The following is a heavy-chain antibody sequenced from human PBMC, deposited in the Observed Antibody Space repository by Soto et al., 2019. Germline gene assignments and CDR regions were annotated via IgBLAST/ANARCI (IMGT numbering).Heavy chain of an antibody. CDR2: MNEDGGTT. V-gene: IGHV3-74*01. J-gene: IGHJ6*02. CDR3: ASDLSGRADV. Sequence: GGSLRLSCAASGFTFSSYWMHWVRQAPGKGLVWVSRMNEDGGTTDYADSVKGRFTISRDNAKNALYLQMNSLRVEDTAVYYCASDLSGRADVWGQGTTVTVSS. CDR1: GFTFSSYW. D-gene: IGHD3-10*01.